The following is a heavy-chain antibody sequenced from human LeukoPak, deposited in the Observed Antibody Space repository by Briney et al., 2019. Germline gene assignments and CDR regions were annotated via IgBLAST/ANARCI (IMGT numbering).Heavy chain of an antibody. Sequence: SETLSLTCTVSGYSISSGYYWGWIRQPPGKGLEWIGEINHSGSTNYNPSLKSRVTMSVDTSKNQFSLKLTSVTAADTAVYYCARGVNSGYFDYCGQGTLVTVSS. CDR3: ARGVNSGYFDY. V-gene: IGHV4-38-2*02. CDR1: GYSISSGYY. J-gene: IGHJ4*02. D-gene: IGHD1-26*01. CDR2: INHSGST.